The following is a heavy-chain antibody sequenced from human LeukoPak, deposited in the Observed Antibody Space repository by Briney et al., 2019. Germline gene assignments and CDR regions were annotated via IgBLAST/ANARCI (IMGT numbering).Heavy chain of an antibody. Sequence: GESLKISCKGSGYSFTSYWISWVRQMPGKGLEWMGRIDPDDSYANFSPSFQGHVTISADKYISTAYLQWSSLKASDTAMYYCARHLPSTLYYDSSSYPPDDYWGQGTLVTVSS. CDR2: IDPDDSYA. V-gene: IGHV5-10-1*01. CDR1: GYSFTSYW. D-gene: IGHD3-22*01. J-gene: IGHJ4*02. CDR3: ARHLPSTLYYDSSSYPPDDY.